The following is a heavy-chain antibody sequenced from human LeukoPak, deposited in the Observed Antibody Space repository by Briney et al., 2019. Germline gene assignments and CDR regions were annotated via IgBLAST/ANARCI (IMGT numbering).Heavy chain of an antibody. Sequence: PGGSLRLSCFASGFPFSDYLLTWVRQAPGKGLEWVANIKQDGSEKYYVDPVRGRFTISRDNTKNSLYLQINSLRAEDTAVYYCASLGFCSRATCVDQWGQGTLVTVSS. CDR3: ASLGFCSRATCVDQ. CDR1: GFPFSDYL. D-gene: IGHD2-2*01. CDR2: IKQDGSEK. J-gene: IGHJ5*02. V-gene: IGHV3-7*03.